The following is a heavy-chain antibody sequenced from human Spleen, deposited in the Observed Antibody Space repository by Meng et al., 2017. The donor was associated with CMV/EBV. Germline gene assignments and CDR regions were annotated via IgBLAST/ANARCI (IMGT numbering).Heavy chain of an antibody. V-gene: IGHV3-21*04. Sequence: ETLSLTCTVSGDSLSSYYWTWVRQAPGKGLEWVSSISSSSSYIYYADSVKGRFTISRDNSKNTLYLQMNSLRAEDTAVYYCARESSTSTSFDYWGQGTMVTVSS. J-gene: IGHJ4*02. CDR3: ARESSTSTSFDY. CDR2: ISSSSSYI. CDR1: GDSLSSYY. D-gene: IGHD6-6*01.